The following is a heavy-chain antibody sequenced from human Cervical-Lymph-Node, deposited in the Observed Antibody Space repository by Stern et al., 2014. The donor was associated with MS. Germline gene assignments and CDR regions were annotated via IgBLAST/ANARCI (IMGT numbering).Heavy chain of an antibody. CDR3: TGGGATSFDY. CDR1: GFTFSDYS. CDR2: ISSSNTTI. V-gene: IGHV3-48*01. J-gene: IGHJ4*02. Sequence: EMQLVESGGGLVQPGGSLRLSCAASGFTFSDYSVNWVRQAPGKGLEWISYISSSNTTISYADSVKGRFTISRDNAKNSLSLQMNSLRAEDTAVYYCTGGGATSFDYWGQGTLVTVSS. D-gene: IGHD1-26*01.